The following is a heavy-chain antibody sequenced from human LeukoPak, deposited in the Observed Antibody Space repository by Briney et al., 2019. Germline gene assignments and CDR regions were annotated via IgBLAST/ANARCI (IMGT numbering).Heavy chain of an antibody. V-gene: IGHV6-1*01. CDR3: TRTRGPSSSSDFDY. CDR2: TYYRSKWSN. D-gene: IGHD6-6*01. CDR1: GDSVSSNRAA. Sequence: SQTLSLTCAVSGDSVSSNRAAWNWIRQSPSRGLEWLGRTYYRSKWSNDYAVSVKGRITINPDTSKNQFSLQLNSVTPEDTAVYYCTRTRGPSSSSDFDYWGLGTLVTVSS. J-gene: IGHJ4*02.